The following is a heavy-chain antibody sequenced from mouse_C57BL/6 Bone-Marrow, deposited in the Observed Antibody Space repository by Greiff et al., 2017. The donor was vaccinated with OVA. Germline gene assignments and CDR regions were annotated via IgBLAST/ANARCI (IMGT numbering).Heavy chain of an antibody. D-gene: IGHD1-1*02. J-gene: IGHJ2*01. CDR1: GYTFTNYW. Sequence: VQLQESGAELVRPGTSVKMSCKASGYTFTNYWIGWAKQRPGHGLEWIGDIYPVGGYTNYNEKFKGKATLTADKSSSTAYMQFSSLTSEDSAIYYCARCGNYYDYWGQGTTLTVSS. CDR2: IYPVGGYT. CDR3: ARCGNYYDY. V-gene: IGHV1-63*01.